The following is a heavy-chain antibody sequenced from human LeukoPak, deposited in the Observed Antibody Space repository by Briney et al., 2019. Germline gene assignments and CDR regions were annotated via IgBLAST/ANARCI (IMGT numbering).Heavy chain of an antibody. CDR1: GDSISSSHW. CDR3: VREEMPGKFDY. V-gene: IGHV4-4*02. D-gene: IGHD1-26*01. J-gene: IGHJ4*02. CDR2: IYHSGNT. Sequence: SETLSLTCAVSGDSISSSHWWSGVRQSPGGGLEWIGEIYHSGNTNYNPSLKSRVAISLDKSSNQFSLRLTSVTAADTAMYFCVREEMPGKFDYWGQGTLVTVSS.